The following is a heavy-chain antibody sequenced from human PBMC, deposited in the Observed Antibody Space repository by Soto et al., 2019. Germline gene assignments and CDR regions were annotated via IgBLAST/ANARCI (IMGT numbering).Heavy chain of an antibody. D-gene: IGHD3-9*01. CDR3: ARGNILTGYYVVFFDG. J-gene: IGHJ2*01. V-gene: IGHV4-34*01. CDR2: INHNGNS. CDR1: GGSFSAYY. Sequence: SETLSLTCAASGGSFSAYYWSWIRQPPGRGLEWIGEINHNGNSNYNPALESRVTISVDTSKNQFSLKLISVTAADTAVYYCARGNILTGYYVVFFDGWGRGTLVTVSS.